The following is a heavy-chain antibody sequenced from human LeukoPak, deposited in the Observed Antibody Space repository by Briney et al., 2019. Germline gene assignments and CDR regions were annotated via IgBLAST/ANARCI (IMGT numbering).Heavy chain of an antibody. V-gene: IGHV4-39*01. CDR2: IYYSGST. Sequence: SDTLSLTCTVSGGSISSNYWSWIRQPPGKGLEWIGSIYYSGSTYYNPSLKSRVTISVDTSKNQFSLKLSTVTAADTAVYYCARLTGCSSTSCYSVDYWGQGTLVTVSS. CDR1: GGSISSNY. D-gene: IGHD2-2*02. J-gene: IGHJ4*02. CDR3: ARLTGCSSTSCYSVDY.